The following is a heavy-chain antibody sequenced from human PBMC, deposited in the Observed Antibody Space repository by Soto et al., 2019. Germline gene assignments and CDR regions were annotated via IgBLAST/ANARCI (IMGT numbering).Heavy chain of an antibody. CDR1: GASLTSGTFY. V-gene: IGHV4-61*01. D-gene: IGHD3-3*01. J-gene: IGHJ4*02. Sequence: QVQLQESGPGLVKPSETLSLTCTVSGASLTSGTFYWSWVRQPPGKGLELIGYVYHTGDTKYNPSLQSRVTISLDTSKTQFSLKLKSVTAADTAIYHCAREITIWGQGALVTVSS. CDR2: VYHTGDT. CDR3: AREITI.